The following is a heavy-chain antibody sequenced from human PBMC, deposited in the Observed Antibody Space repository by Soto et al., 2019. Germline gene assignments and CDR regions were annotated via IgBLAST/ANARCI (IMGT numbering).Heavy chain of an antibody. J-gene: IGHJ4*02. CDR1: GYTFSNFW. CDR2: IYPGDHET. Sequence: PGESLKISCQCSGYTFSNFWIGWVRQLPGQGLEWMGIIYPGDHETRYSPSFLGKVTISAEKSINTAYLQWSSLEASDSAFYFCARSPRSSPYSDVWGQGALVTVSS. CDR3: ARSPRSSPYSDV. D-gene: IGHD6-13*01. V-gene: IGHV5-51*01.